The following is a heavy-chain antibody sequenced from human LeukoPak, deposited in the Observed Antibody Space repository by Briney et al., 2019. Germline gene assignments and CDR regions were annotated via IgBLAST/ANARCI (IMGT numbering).Heavy chain of an antibody. V-gene: IGHV3-21*01. Sequence: PGGSLRLSCAASGFTFSTYNMNWVRQAPGKGPEWVSSISTSSNYIYYADSVKGRFTISRDNAKNSLYLQMNSLRVADTAVYYCARGPYKDFWSGYSDYWGQGTLVTVSS. D-gene: IGHD3-3*01. CDR1: GFTFSTYN. J-gene: IGHJ4*02. CDR3: ARGPYKDFWSGYSDY. CDR2: ISTSSNYI.